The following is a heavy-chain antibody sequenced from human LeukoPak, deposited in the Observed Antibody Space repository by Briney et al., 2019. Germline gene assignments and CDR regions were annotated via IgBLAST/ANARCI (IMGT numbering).Heavy chain of an antibody. Sequence: GGSLRLSCAASGFTFSSYAMSWVRQAPGKGLEWVSYISSSGSTIYYADSVKGRFTISRDNAKNSLYLQMNSLGAEDTAVYYCARGSEQWLASGAFDIWGQGTMVTVSS. CDR1: GFTFSSYA. D-gene: IGHD6-19*01. J-gene: IGHJ3*02. CDR2: ISSSGSTI. V-gene: IGHV3-48*03. CDR3: ARGSEQWLASGAFDI.